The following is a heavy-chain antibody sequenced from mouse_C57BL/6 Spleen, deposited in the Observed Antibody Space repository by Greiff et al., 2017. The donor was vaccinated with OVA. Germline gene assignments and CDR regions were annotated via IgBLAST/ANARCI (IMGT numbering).Heavy chain of an antibody. V-gene: IGHV1-61*01. D-gene: IGHD4-1*01. Sequence: QVQLQQPGAELVRPGSSVKLSRKASGYTFTSYWMDWVKQRPGQGLEWIGNIYPSDSETHYNQKFKDKATLTVDKSSSIAYMQLSSLTSEDSAVYYCAREGTGTDYWGQGTTLTVSS. CDR2: IYPSDSET. J-gene: IGHJ2*01. CDR3: AREGTGTDY. CDR1: GYTFTSYW.